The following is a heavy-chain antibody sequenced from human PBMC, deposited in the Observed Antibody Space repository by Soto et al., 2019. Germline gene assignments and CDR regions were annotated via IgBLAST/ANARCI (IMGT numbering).Heavy chain of an antibody. CDR1: GFTFSSYE. CDR3: ARVGKEWELLPQDV. Sequence: EVQLVESGGGLVQPGGSLRLSCAASGFTFSSYEMNWVRQAPGQGLEWVSYISSSGSSIYYADSVKGRFTISRDNAKNSLYLQMNSLRAEDTAVYYCARVGKEWELLPQDVWGQGTTVTVSS. J-gene: IGHJ6*02. CDR2: ISSSGSSI. D-gene: IGHD1-26*01. V-gene: IGHV3-48*03.